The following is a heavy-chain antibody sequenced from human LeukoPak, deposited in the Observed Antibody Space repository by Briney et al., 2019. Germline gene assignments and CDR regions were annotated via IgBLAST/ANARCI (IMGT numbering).Heavy chain of an antibody. CDR3: ARDRVPRNWFDP. D-gene: IGHD1-1*01. CDR1: GFTFSSYS. V-gene: IGHV3-21*04. Sequence: PGGSLRLSCAASGFTFSSYSMNWVRQAPGKGLEWVSSISSSSSYIYYADSVKGRFTISRDNAKNSLYLQMNSLRAEDTAVYYCARDRVPRNWFDPWGQGTLVTVSS. J-gene: IGHJ5*02. CDR2: ISSSSSYI.